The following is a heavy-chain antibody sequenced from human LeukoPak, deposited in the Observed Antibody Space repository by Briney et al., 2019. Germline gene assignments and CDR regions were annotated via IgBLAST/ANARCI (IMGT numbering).Heavy chain of an antibody. CDR1: GGSISSGGYY. V-gene: IGHV4-31*03. D-gene: IGHD3-9*01. J-gene: IGHJ3*02. CDR2: IYYSGST. CDR3: ARGSPRGTWLFGISNTGIRADDAFDI. Sequence: PSETLSLTCTVSGGSISSGGYYWSWIRQHPGTGLEWIGYIYYSGSTYYNPSLRSRVTISVDTSKNQFSLKLSSVTAADTAVYYCARGSPRGTWLFGISNTGIRADDAFDIWGQGTMVTVSS.